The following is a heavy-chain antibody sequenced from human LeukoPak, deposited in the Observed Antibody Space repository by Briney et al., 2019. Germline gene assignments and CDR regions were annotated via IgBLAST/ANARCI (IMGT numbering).Heavy chain of an antibody. V-gene: IGHV5-51*01. Sequence: PGVSLKFSCAGSGYSFTRYRIAWVRQMPGNPLERMGSIYPGDFDTTYSQSSQGQVTISADKSINTAYLQWSSLKASDTATYYCARVGYCISTSCYSGHNWFDPWGQGTLVTVSS. CDR2: IYPGDFDT. CDR1: GYSFTRYR. D-gene: IGHD2-2*01. CDR3: ARVGYCISTSCYSGHNWFDP. J-gene: IGHJ5*02.